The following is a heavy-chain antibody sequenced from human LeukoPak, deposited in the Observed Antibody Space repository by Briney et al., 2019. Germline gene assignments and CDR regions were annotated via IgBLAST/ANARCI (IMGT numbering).Heavy chain of an antibody. CDR3: ARWYCSSTSCYAGAFDM. Sequence: ASVKVSCKASGYTFTNYGISWVRQAPGQGLEWMGWISPYNDYTNYAQKLQGRVTMTTDTSTSTGYMELRSLRSDDTAVYYCARWYCSSTSCYAGAFDMWGQGAMVTVSS. D-gene: IGHD2-2*01. CDR1: GYTFTNYG. J-gene: IGHJ3*02. CDR2: ISPYNDYT. V-gene: IGHV1-18*04.